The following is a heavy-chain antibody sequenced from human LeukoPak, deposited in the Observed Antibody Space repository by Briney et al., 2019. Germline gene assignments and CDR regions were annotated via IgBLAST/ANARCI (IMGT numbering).Heavy chain of an antibody. CDR2: IRYDGSNK. CDR3: ARGYSSSWPDDS. V-gene: IGHV3-30*02. D-gene: IGHD6-13*01. CDR1: GFTFSSYG. J-gene: IGHJ4*02. Sequence: GGSLRLSCAASGFTFSSYGMHWVRQAPGKGLEWVAFIRYDGSNKYYADSVKGRFTISRDNSKNTLYLQMNSLRAEDTAVYYCARGYSSSWPDDSWGQGTLVTVSS.